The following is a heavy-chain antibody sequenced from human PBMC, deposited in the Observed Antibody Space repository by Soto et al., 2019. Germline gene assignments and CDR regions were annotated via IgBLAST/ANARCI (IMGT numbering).Heavy chain of an antibody. J-gene: IGHJ6*02. V-gene: IGHV4-34*01. CDR2: INHSGST. CDR1: GGSFSGYY. Sequence: SETLSLTCAVYGGSFSGYYWSWIRQPPGKGLEWIGEINHSGSTNYNPSLKSRVTISIDTSKNQFSLKLSSVTAADTAVYYCARGQVLMVYAIGYYYGMDVWGQGTTVTSP. D-gene: IGHD2-8*01. CDR3: ARGQVLMVYAIGYYYGMDV.